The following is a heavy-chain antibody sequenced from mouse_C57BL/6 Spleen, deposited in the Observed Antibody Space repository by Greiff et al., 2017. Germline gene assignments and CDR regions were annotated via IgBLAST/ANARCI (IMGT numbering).Heavy chain of an antibody. V-gene: IGHV1-26*01. CDR2: INPKNGGT. Sequence: EVQLQQSGPELVKPGASVKISCKASGYTFTDYYMNWVKQSHGKSLEWIGDINPKNGGTSYNQKFKGKATLTVDKSSSTAYMELRSLTSEDSAVYYCARNAYFDVWGTGTTVTVSS. CDR1: GYTFTDYY. CDR3: ARNAYFDV. J-gene: IGHJ1*03.